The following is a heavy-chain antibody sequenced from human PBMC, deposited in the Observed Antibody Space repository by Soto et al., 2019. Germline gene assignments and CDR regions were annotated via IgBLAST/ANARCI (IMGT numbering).Heavy chain of an antibody. J-gene: IGHJ4*02. CDR2: ISYDGSNK. V-gene: IGHV3-30-3*01. CDR3: ASDGVDTAMVDY. CDR1: GFTFSSYA. D-gene: IGHD5-18*01. Sequence: QVQLVESGGGVVQPGRSLRLSCAASGFTFSSYAMHWVRQAPGKGLEWVAVISYDGSNKYYADSVKGRFTISRDNSKNTLYLQMNSLRAEDTAGYYCASDGVDTAMVDYWGQGTLVTVSS.